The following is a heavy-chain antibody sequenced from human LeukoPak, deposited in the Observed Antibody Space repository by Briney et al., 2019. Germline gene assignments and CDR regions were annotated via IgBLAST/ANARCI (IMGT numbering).Heavy chain of an antibody. CDR1: GGSISGYY. J-gene: IGHJ4*02. Sequence: SETLSLTCTVSGGSISGYYWNWIRQPPGKGLEWIGYIYSSGVTKYNVSLKSRVTMSVDTSKKQFSLRLSSVTAADTAMFYCTRQAIVGRLPPLVWGQGILVTVSS. CDR3: TRQAIVGRLPPLV. D-gene: IGHD2-21*01. CDR2: IYSSGVT. V-gene: IGHV4-59*01.